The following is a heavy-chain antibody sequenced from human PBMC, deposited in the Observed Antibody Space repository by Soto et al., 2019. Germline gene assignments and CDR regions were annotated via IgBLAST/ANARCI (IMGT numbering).Heavy chain of an antibody. CDR2: IRSKAYGGTT. D-gene: IGHD3-9*01. CDR3: TRDILDLTGYPKDAFDI. J-gene: IGHJ3*02. V-gene: IGHV3-49*03. CDR1: GFTFGDYA. Sequence: TGGSLRLACTGSGFTFGDYAMSWFRQAPGKGLEWVGFIRSKAYGGTTEYAASVKGRFTISRDDSKSIAYLQMNSLKTEDTAVYYCTRDILDLTGYPKDAFDIWGQGPMVTVSS.